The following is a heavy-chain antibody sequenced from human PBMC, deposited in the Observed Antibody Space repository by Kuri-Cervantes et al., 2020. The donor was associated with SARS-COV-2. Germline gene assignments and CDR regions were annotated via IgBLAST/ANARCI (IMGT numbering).Heavy chain of an antibody. J-gene: IGHJ3*02. CDR1: GYTFTGYY. CDR3: ARALKGYDAFDI. V-gene: IGHV1-18*04. CDR2: ISAYNGNT. Sequence: ASVKVSCKASGYTFTGYYMHWVRQAPGQGLEWMGWISAYNGNTNYAQKLQGRVTMTTDTSTSTAYMELRSLRSDDTAVYYCARALKGYDAFDIWGQGTMVTVSS. D-gene: IGHD6-13*01.